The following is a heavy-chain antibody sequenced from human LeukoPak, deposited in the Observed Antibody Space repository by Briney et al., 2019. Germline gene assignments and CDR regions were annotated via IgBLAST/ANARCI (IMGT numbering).Heavy chain of an antibody. D-gene: IGHD2-2*01. V-gene: IGHV3-23*01. Sequence: PGGSLRLSCAASGFTFNNYAMSWVRQAPGTGLEWVSAISKSGDRTYYADSVKGRFTISRDNSRNTVYLQMSSLTAEDTAIYYCARDHAYRADYWGQGTLVTVSS. CDR1: GFTFNNYA. CDR2: ISKSGDRT. J-gene: IGHJ4*02. CDR3: ARDHAYRADY.